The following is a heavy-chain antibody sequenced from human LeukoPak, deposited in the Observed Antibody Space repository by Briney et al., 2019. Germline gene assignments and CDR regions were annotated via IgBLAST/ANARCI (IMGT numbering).Heavy chain of an antibody. D-gene: IGHD5-24*01. Sequence: GSLRLSCAASGFTVSSNYMSWIRQPPGKGLEWIGSIYYSGSTYYNPSLKSRVTISVDTSKSQFSLKLRFVTTADTAVYYCAREGDPGSGYNYGNWLDPWGQGTLVTVSS. CDR2: IYYSGST. J-gene: IGHJ5*02. CDR1: GFTVSSNY. CDR3: AREGDPGSGYNYGNWLDP. V-gene: IGHV4-59*02.